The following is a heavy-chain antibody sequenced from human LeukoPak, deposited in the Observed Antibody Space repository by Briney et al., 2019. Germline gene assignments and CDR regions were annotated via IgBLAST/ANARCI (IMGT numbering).Heavy chain of an antibody. V-gene: IGHV1-69*13. CDR2: IIPIFGTA. CDR3: ARAIYSSSWYGPFDY. Sequence: VASVKVSCKASGGTFSSYAISWVRQAPGQGLEWMGGIIPIFGTANYAQEFQGRVTITADESTSTAYMELSSLRSEDTAVYYCARAIYSSSWYGPFDYWGQGTLVTVSS. J-gene: IGHJ4*02. CDR1: GGTFSSYA. D-gene: IGHD6-13*01.